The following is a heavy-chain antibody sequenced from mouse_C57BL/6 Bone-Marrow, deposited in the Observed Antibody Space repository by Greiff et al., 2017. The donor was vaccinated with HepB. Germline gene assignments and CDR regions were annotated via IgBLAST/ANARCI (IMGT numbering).Heavy chain of an antibody. J-gene: IGHJ3*01. Sequence: QVQLQQPGAELVKPGASVKMSCKASGYTFTSYWITWVKQRPGHGLEWIGDIYPGSGSTNYNEKFKSKATLTVDTSSSTAYMQLSSLTSEDSAVYYCARRNYYGSSYEGWFAYWGQGTLVTVSA. V-gene: IGHV1-55*01. D-gene: IGHD1-1*01. CDR1: GYTFTSYW. CDR3: ARRNYYGSSYEGWFAY. CDR2: IYPGSGST.